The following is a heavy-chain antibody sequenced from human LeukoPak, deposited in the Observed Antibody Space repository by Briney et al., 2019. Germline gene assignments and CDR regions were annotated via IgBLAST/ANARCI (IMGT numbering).Heavy chain of an antibody. CDR2: IYHSGST. Sequence: ASETLSLTCAVYGGSFSGYYWSWIRQPPGKGLEWIGEIYHSGSTNYNPSLKSRVTISVDKSKNQFSLKLSSVTAADTAVYYCASGSTDNWFDPWGQGTLVTVSS. V-gene: IGHV4-34*01. D-gene: IGHD2-2*01. CDR1: GGSFSGYY. CDR3: ASGSTDNWFDP. J-gene: IGHJ5*02.